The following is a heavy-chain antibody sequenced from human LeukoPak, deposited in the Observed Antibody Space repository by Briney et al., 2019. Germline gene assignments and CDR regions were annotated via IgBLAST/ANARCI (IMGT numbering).Heavy chain of an antibody. CDR1: GFTFSSYS. D-gene: IGHD2-15*01. V-gene: IGHV3-21*01. CDR3: ARYCGGGSCYGPSAFDI. Sequence: GGSLRLSCAASGFTFSSYSMNWVRQAPGKGLEWVSSISSSSSYIYYADSVKGRFTISRDNAKNSLYLQMNSLRAEDTAVYYCARYCGGGSCYGPSAFDIWGQGTMVTVSS. J-gene: IGHJ3*02. CDR2: ISSSSSYI.